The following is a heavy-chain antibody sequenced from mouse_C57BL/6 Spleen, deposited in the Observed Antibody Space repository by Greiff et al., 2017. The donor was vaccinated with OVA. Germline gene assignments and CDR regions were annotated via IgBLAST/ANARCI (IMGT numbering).Heavy chain of an antibody. Sequence: VKLMESGPGLVAPSQSLSITCTVSGFSLTSYAISWVRQPPGKGLEWLGVIWTGGGTNYNSALKSRLSISKDNSKSQVFLKMNSLQTDDTARYYCARNIYYDYDEAMDYWGQGTSVTVSS. V-gene: IGHV2-9-1*01. CDR3: ARNIYYDYDEAMDY. J-gene: IGHJ4*01. D-gene: IGHD2-4*01. CDR2: IWTGGGT. CDR1: GFSLTSYA.